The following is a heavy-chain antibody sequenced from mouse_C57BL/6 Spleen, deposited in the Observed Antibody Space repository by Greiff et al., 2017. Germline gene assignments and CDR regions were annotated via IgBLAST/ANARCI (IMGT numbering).Heavy chain of an antibody. CDR3: ARWDYDGVYFDY. J-gene: IGHJ2*01. CDR1: GYTFTDYN. Sequence: EVKLMESGPELVKPGASVKIPCKASGYTFTDYNMDWVKQSHGKSLEWIGDINPNNGGTIYNQKFKGKATLTVDKSSSTAYMELRSLTSEDTAVYYCARWDYDGVYFDYWGQGTTLTVSS. CDR2: INPNNGGT. D-gene: IGHD2-4*01. V-gene: IGHV1-18*01.